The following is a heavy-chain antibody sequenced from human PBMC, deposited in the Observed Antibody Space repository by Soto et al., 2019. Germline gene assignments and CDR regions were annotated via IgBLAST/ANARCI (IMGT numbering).Heavy chain of an antibody. V-gene: IGHV4-59*01. CDR1: GGSISRYY. Sequence: SETLSLTWTVSGGSISRYYWSWIWQPPGKGLEWIGYIYYSGSTNYNPSLKSRVTIPVDTSKNQFSLKLSSVTAADTAKYYCARDQRFGESPDDQWGQGTLVTVSS. CDR3: ARDQRFGESPDDQ. J-gene: IGHJ4*02. CDR2: IYYSGST. D-gene: IGHD3-10*01.